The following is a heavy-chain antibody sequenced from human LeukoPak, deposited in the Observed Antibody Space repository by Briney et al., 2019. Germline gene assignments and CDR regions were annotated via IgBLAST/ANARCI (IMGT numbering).Heavy chain of an antibody. CDR1: GDSVSSKSSA. D-gene: IGHD6-19*01. Sequence: SQTLSLTCAISGDSVSSKSSAWNWIRQSPSRGLEWLGRTYFRPRQYNDYADSVKGRIDIIPNISKNQFFLQLLSVPPDDSAVYYCARDTAQRGWYSSIYSYYYMDVWGEGTTVTVSS. J-gene: IGHJ6*03. CDR2: TYFRPRQYN. CDR3: ARDTAQRGWYSSIYSYYYMDV. V-gene: IGHV6-1*01.